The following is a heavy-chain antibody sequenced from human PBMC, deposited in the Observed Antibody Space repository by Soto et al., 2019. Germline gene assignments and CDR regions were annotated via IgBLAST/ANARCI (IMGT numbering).Heavy chain of an antibody. Sequence: GESLKISCKGSGYSFTSYWIGWVRQMPGKGLEWMGIIYPGDSDTRYSPSFQGQVTISADKSISTAYLQWSSLKASDTAMYYCARQGHILTGYYTNWFDPWGQGTLVTVSS. CDR1: GYSFTSYW. CDR3: ARQGHILTGYYTNWFDP. J-gene: IGHJ5*02. CDR2: IYPGDSDT. V-gene: IGHV5-51*01. D-gene: IGHD3-9*01.